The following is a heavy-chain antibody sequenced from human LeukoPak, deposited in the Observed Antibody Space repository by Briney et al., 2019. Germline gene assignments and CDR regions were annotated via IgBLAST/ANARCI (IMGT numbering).Heavy chain of an antibody. CDR3: AAAVAASEWFDP. V-gene: IGHV4-59*08. Sequence: PSETLSLTCTVSGGSISSYYWSWIRQPPGEGLEWIGYIYYSGSTNYNPSLKSRVTISVDTSKNQFSLKLSSVTAADTAVYYCAAAVAASEWFDPWGQGTLVTVSS. CDR1: GGSISSYY. J-gene: IGHJ5*02. CDR2: IYYSGST. D-gene: IGHD6-19*01.